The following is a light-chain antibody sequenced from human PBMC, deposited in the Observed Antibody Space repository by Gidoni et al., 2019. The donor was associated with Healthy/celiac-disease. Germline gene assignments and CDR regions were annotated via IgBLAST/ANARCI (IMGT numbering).Light chain of an antibody. V-gene: IGLV1-47*01. CDR3: AAWDDSLSGYV. J-gene: IGLJ1*01. Sequence: QSVLTQPPSASGTPGQRVTISCSGSSSNIGSNYVYCYQQLPGTAPKHLIYRNNQRPSGVPDRFSGSKSGTSASLAISGLRSEDEADYYCAAWDDSLSGYVFGTGTKVTVL. CDR1: SSNIGSNY. CDR2: RNN.